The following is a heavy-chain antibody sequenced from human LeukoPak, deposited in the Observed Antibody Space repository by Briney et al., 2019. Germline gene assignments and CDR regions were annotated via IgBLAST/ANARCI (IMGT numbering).Heavy chain of an antibody. CDR2: IYYSGST. Sequence: SETLSLTCTVSGGSISSYYWSWIRQPPGKGLEWIGYIYYSGSTNYNPSLKSRVTISVDTSKNQFSLKLSYVTAADTAVYHCARDDDYYGSGSPTDWGQGTLVTVSS. V-gene: IGHV4-59*01. CDR1: GGSISSYY. CDR3: ARDDDYYGSGSPTD. D-gene: IGHD3-10*01. J-gene: IGHJ4*02.